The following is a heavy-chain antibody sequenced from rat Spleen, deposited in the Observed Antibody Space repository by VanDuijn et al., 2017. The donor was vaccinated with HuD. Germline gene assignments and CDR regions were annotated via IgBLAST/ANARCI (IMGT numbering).Heavy chain of an antibody. CDR3: ARPTTGIPFNY. CDR1: GFTFSDCY. Sequence: EVQLVESGGGLVQPGRSLKLSCIASGFTFSDCYMAWVRQAPTKGLEWVATISYDGSSTYYRDSVKGRFTISRDNAKSTLYLQMDSLRSEDTAIYYCARPTTGIPFNYWGQGVMVTVSS. CDR2: ISYDGSST. D-gene: IGHD1-9*01. V-gene: IGHV5-7*01. J-gene: IGHJ2*01.